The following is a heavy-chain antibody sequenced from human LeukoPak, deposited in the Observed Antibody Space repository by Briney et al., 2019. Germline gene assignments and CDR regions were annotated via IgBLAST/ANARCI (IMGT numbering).Heavy chain of an antibody. Sequence: GESLKISCKGSGYIFTSYWIGWVRQMPGKGQEWMGIIYPGDSDTRYSPSFQGQVTISADKSISTAYLQWSSLKASDTAMYYCARGPKYDFWSGYYIYFDYWGQGTLVTVSS. V-gene: IGHV5-51*01. CDR3: ARGPKYDFWSGYYIYFDY. CDR2: IYPGDSDT. D-gene: IGHD3-3*01. J-gene: IGHJ4*02. CDR1: GYIFTSYW.